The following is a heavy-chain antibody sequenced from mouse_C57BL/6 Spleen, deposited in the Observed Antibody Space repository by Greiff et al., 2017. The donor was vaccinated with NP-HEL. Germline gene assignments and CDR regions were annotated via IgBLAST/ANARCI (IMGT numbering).Heavy chain of an antibody. CDR2: IWSGGST. D-gene: IGHD1-1*01. J-gene: IGHJ4*01. CDR3: ARNEGYYGSSYDYAMDY. V-gene: IGHV2-2*01. CDR1: GFSLTSYG. Sequence: QVQLQQSGPGLVQPSQRLSITCTVSGFSLTSYGVHWVRQSPGKGLEWLGVIWSGGSTDYNAAFISRLSISKDNSKSQVFFKMNSLQADDTAIYYCARNEGYYGSSYDYAMDYWGQGTSVTVSS.